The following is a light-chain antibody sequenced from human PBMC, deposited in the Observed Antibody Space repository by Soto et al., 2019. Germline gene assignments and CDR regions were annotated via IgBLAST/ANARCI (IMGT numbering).Light chain of an antibody. J-gene: IGKJ5*01. Sequence: DIVIRQSPLSLPFTPFDPSSISCVSNQPFLHNNGYNYLDWYLQKPGQSPQFLIYLGSNRASGVPDRFSGSGSGTDFTLKISRVEAEDVGVHYCIPVLQIPLITSGQGALLAIK. V-gene: IGKV2-28*01. CDR3: IPVLQIPLIT. CDR1: QPFLHNNGYNY. CDR2: LGS.